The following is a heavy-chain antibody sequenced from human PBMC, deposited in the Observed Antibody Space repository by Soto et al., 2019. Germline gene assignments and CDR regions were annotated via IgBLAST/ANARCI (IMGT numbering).Heavy chain of an antibody. Sequence: SETLSLTCTVSGGSITSSSYYWGWIRQPPGKGLERIGSIYYSGRAYYSPSLKSRVTISVDTSKNQFSLKLTSVTAADTAVYYCARDKIPGLFDYWGQGTLVNVS. CDR1: GGSITSSSYY. J-gene: IGHJ4*02. CDR2: IYYSGRA. CDR3: ARDKIPGLFDY. D-gene: IGHD2-21*01. V-gene: IGHV4-39*07.